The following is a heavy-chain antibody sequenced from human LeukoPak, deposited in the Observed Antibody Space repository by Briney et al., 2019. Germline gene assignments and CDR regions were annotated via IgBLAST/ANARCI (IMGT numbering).Heavy chain of an antibody. J-gene: IGHJ4*02. Sequence: GGSLRLSCAASGFTFSSHWMSWVRQAPGKGLEWVANINQDGKEKYYVDSVKGRFTISRDNAKNSLFLQMNSLRAEDTAVYYCARDPSFGAIDYWGQGTLVAVSS. V-gene: IGHV3-7*01. CDR3: ARDPSFGAIDY. CDR1: GFTFSSHW. D-gene: IGHD3-10*01. CDR2: INQDGKEK.